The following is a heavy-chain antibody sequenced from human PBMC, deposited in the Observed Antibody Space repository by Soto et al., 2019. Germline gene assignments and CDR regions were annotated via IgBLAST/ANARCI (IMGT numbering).Heavy chain of an antibody. D-gene: IGHD6-19*01. CDR3: ARLRGIAVAGTDY. V-gene: IGHV4-4*02. CDR1: GGSISSSNW. J-gene: IGHJ4*02. Sequence: SETLSLTCAVSGGSISSSNWWSWVRQPPGKGLEWIGEIYHSGSTNYNPSLKSRVTISVDKSKNQFSLKLSSVTAADTAVYYCARLRGIAVAGTDYWGQGTLVTVSS. CDR2: IYHSGST.